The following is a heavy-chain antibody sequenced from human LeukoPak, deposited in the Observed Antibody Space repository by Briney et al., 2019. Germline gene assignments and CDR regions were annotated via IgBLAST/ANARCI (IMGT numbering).Heavy chain of an antibody. CDR3: ASSYAHPLDY. J-gene: IGHJ4*02. CDR2: IYYSGST. CDR1: GGSVSSGSYY. Sequence: SETLSLTCTVSGGSVSSGSYYWSWIRQPPGKGPEWIGYIYYSGSTNYNPSLKSRVTISVDTSKNQFSLKLSSVTAADTAVYYCASSYAHPLDYWGQGTLVTVSS. D-gene: IGHD2-2*01. V-gene: IGHV4-61*01.